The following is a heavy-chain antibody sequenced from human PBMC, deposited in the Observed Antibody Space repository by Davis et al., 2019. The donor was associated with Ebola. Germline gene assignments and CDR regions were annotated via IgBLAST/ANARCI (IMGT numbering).Heavy chain of an antibody. CDR1: GFTFSSYS. CDR3: ARDRRAGGSGWRLYGMDV. D-gene: IGHD6-19*01. Sequence: PGGSLRLSCAASGFTFSSYSMNWVRQAPGKGLEWVSSISSSSSYIYYADSVKGRFTISRDNAKNSLYLQMNSLRAEDTAEYYCARDRRAGGSGWRLYGMDVWGQGTTVTVSS. CDR2: ISSSSSYI. J-gene: IGHJ6*02. V-gene: IGHV3-21*01.